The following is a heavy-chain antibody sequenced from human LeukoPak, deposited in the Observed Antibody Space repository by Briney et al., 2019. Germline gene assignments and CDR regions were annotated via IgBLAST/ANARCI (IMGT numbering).Heavy chain of an antibody. CDR2: INHSGST. CDR1: GFTFSTYA. J-gene: IGHJ3*02. CDR3: ARLLFYGDYARDAFDI. D-gene: IGHD4-17*01. V-gene: IGHV4-34*01. Sequence: KPGGSLRLSCAASGFTFSTYAMSWVRQAPGKGLEWIGEINHSGSTNYNPSLKRRGTISVDKSKKKFSLKLSSVTAADTAVYYCARLLFYGDYARDAFDIWGQGTMVTVSS.